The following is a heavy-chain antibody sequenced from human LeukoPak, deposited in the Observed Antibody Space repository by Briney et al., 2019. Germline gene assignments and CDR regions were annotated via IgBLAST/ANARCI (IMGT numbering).Heavy chain of an antibody. D-gene: IGHD3-3*01. CDR3: ARETLEWLLDY. CDR2: IYYSGST. Sequence: PSETLSLTCTVSGGSISSGDDYWSWIRQHPGKGLEWIGYIYYSGSTSYNPSLKSRVTISVDTSKNRFSLKLSSVTAADTAVYYCARETLEWLLDYWGQGTLVTVSS. CDR1: GGSISSGDDY. J-gene: IGHJ4*02. V-gene: IGHV4-31*03.